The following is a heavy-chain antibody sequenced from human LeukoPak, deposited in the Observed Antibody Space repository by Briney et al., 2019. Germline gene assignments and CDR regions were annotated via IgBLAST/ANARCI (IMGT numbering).Heavy chain of an antibody. Sequence: PGGSLRLFCAASGFSVSEYYVTWVRQAPGKGLEWISYITRENWIYYSDSVKGRFTISRDHAKNSVYLEMNSLRADDTAVYYCARGLHLDSSGSLNYWGKGTLVTVSS. CDR2: ITRENWI. J-gene: IGHJ4*02. D-gene: IGHD6-19*01. CDR1: GFSVSEYY. CDR3: ARGLHLDSSGSLNY. V-gene: IGHV3-11*01.